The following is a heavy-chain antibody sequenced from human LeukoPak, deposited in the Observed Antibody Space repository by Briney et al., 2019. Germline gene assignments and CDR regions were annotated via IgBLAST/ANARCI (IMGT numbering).Heavy chain of an antibody. CDR1: GNYW. V-gene: IGHV3-74*01. CDR2: INSDGSWT. D-gene: IGHD2-2*01. Sequence: GGSLRLSCAASGNYWMHWVRQAPGKGLLWVSHINSDGSWTTNADSVKGRFTISKDNAKNTVYLQMNNLRAEDTAVYYCVSFYETYWGRGTLVTVSS. J-gene: IGHJ4*02. CDR3: VSFYETY.